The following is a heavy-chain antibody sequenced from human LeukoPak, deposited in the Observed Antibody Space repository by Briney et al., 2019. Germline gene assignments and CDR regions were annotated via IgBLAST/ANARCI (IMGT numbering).Heavy chain of an antibody. CDR1: GFTFSSYG. J-gene: IGHJ4*02. CDR3: ANSAEEGWYYDSSGYYDY. D-gene: IGHD3-22*01. CDR2: IRYDGSNK. V-gene: IGHV3-30*02. Sequence: GGSLRLSCAASGFTFSSYGMQWVRQAPGKGLEWMAFIRYDGSNKYYADSVKGRFTISRDNSKNTVYLQMNSLRAEDTAVYYCANSAEEGWYYDSSGYYDYWGQGNLVTVSS.